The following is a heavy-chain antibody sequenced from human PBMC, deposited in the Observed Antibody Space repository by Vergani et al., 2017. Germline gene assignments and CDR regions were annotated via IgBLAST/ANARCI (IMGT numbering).Heavy chain of an antibody. Sequence: EVQLVESGGGLIQPGGSLRLSCAASGFPFRSPWMSWVRQAPVRGLDWVANIKRDGSEIYYADSVKGRFTISRDNAKNSLFLQMNSLRAEDTAVYYCARIVNAFDMWGQGTMVTVSS. J-gene: IGHJ3*02. CDR3: ARIVNAFDM. V-gene: IGHV3-7*03. CDR1: GFPFRSPW. CDR2: IKRDGSEI. D-gene: IGHD3-16*02.